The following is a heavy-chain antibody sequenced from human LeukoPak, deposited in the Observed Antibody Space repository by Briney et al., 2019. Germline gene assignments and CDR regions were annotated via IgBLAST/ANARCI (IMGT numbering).Heavy chain of an antibody. Sequence: ASVKVSCRASGYTFTGYHMHWVRQAPGQGLEWMGRINPNSGDTNYAQNLQGRVTMTRDTSINTAYMELSRLRSDDTAVYYCARDYCSSTSCLFDYWGQGTLVTVSS. CDR2: INPNSGDT. CDR1: GYTFTGYH. D-gene: IGHD2-2*01. CDR3: ARDYCSSTSCLFDY. V-gene: IGHV1-2*06. J-gene: IGHJ4*02.